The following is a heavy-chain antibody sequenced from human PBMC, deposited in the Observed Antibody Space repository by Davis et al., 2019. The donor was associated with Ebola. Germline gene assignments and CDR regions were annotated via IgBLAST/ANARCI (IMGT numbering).Heavy chain of an antibody. J-gene: IGHJ4*02. D-gene: IGHD6-19*01. CDR3: AKQVGSSGWYNFDY. Sequence: GGSLRLSCAASGFTFSGSAMHWVRQASGKGLEWVGRIRSKANSYATAYTASVKGRFTISRDDSKNTAYLQMNSLRAEDTAVYYCAKQVGSSGWYNFDYWGQGTQVTVSS. CDR1: GFTFSGSA. CDR2: IRSKANSYAT. V-gene: IGHV3-73*01.